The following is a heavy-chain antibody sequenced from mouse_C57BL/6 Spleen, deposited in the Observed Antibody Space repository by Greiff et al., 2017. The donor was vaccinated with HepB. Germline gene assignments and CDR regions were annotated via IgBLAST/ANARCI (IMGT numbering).Heavy chain of an antibody. CDR1: GYTFTSYW. D-gene: IGHD2-5*01. V-gene: IGHV1-53*01. J-gene: IGHJ4*01. CDR3: AREAYSNYVDYYAMDY. Sequence: QVQLQQPGTELVKPGASVKLSCKASGYTFTSYWMHWVKQRPGQGLEWIGNINPSNGGTNYNEKFKSKATLTVDKSSSTAYMQLSSLTSEDSAVYYCAREAYSNYVDYYAMDYWGQGTSVAVSS. CDR2: INPSNGGT.